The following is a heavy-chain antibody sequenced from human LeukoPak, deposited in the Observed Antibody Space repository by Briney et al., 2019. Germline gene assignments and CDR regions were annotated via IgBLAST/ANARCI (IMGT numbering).Heavy chain of an antibody. V-gene: IGHV1-2*02. CDR2: INPNSGGT. D-gene: IGHD6-13*01. Sequence: ASVKVSCKSSGYTFTCYYMHWVRQAPGQGLEWMGWINPNSGGTNYAQKFQGRVTMTRDTSISTAYMELSRLRSDDTAVYYCRAAAGIWNWFDPWGQGTLVTVCS. J-gene: IGHJ5*02. CDR1: GYTFTCYY. CDR3: RAAAGIWNWFDP.